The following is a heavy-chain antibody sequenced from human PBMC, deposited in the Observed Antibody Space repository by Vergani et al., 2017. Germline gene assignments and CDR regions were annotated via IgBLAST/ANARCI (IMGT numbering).Heavy chain of an antibody. CDR1: GGSISSSSYY. Sequence: QLQLQESGPGLVKPSETLSLTCTVSGGSISSSSYYWGWIRQPPGKGLEWIGSIYYSGSTYYNPSLKSRVTISVATSKNQFSLKLSSVTAADTAVYYCGREAVMGLYAEYFGSWFDPWGQGTLVTVSS. V-gene: IGHV4-39*07. CDR3: GREAVMGLYAEYFGSWFDP. D-gene: IGHD3-9*01. J-gene: IGHJ5*02. CDR2: IYYSGST.